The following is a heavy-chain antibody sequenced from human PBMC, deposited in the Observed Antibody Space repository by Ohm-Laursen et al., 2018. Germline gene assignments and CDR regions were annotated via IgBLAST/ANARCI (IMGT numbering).Heavy chain of an antibody. CDR3: VRDPSGWGLDV. D-gene: IGHD2-15*01. CDR2: IGRGGDT. V-gene: IGHV3-13*01. Sequence: SLRLSCAASAFSFSTYDMHWVRHPTGKGPEWVSGIGRGGDTHYADSVKGRFTISRENVKGSLYLQMDSLRAGDTAVYYCVRDPSGWGLDVWGQGTTVTVSS. J-gene: IGHJ6*02. CDR1: AFSFSTYD.